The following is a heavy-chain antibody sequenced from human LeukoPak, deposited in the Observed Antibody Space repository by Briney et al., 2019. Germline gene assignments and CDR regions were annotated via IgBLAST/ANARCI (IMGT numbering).Heavy chain of an antibody. D-gene: IGHD2-2*01. J-gene: IGHJ4*02. V-gene: IGHV4-39*01. CDR3: AIVVVPAAFDY. CDR2: IYYSGST. CDR1: GGSISSSSYY. Sequence: SETLSLTCTVSGGSISSSSYYWGWIRQPPGKGLEWMGSIYYSGSTYYNPSLKRRVTISVDTSKNQLSLKLSSVTAADTAVYYCAIVVVPAAFDYWGQGTLVTVSS.